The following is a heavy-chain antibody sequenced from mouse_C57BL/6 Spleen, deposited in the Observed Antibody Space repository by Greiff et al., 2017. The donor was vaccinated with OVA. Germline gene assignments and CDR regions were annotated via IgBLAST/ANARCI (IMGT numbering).Heavy chain of an antibody. CDR3: ARNGGADPTMVTRGAMDY. CDR2: IWRGGST. V-gene: IGHV2-2*01. J-gene: IGHJ4*01. Sequence: QVQLKESGPGLVQPSQSLSITCTVSGFSLTSYGVHWVRQSPGKGLEWLGVIWRGGSTDYYAAFISRLSISKDNSKSHVFFKMNSLRADDTAINYCARNGGADPTMVTRGAMDYWGQGTSVTVSS. D-gene: IGHD2-9*01. CDR1: GFSLTSYG.